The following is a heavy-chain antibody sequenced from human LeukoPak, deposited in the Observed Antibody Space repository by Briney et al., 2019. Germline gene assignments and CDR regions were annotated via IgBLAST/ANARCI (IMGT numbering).Heavy chain of an antibody. CDR2: IIPIFGTA. D-gene: IGHD6-13*01. V-gene: IGHV1-69*13. Sequence: SVTVSCKASGGTFSSYAISWVRQAPGQGLEWMGGIIPIFGTANYAQKFQGRVTIAADESTSTAYMELSSLRSEDTAVYYCARRAIAAADNNWFDPWGQGTLVTVSS. CDR1: GGTFSSYA. J-gene: IGHJ5*02. CDR3: ARRAIAAADNNWFDP.